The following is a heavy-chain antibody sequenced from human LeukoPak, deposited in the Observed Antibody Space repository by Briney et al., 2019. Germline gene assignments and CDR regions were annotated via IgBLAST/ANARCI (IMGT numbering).Heavy chain of an antibody. J-gene: IGHJ4*02. D-gene: IGHD3-22*01. CDR1: GYTFTGYF. CDR2: INPKSGGT. V-gene: IGHV1-2*02. CDR3: ARVLVVPYYESSGYHDY. Sequence: ASVKVSCKASGYTFTGYFMHWVRQAPGQGLEWMGWINPKSGGTYYAQKFQGRVTTTRDTSISTAYMELRRLGSDDTAVYYCARVLVVPYYESSGYHDYWGQGTLVTVSS.